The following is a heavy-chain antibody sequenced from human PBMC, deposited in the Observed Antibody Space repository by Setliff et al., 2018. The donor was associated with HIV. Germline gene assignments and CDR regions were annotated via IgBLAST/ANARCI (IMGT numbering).Heavy chain of an antibody. CDR3: ATYADRESNRFDP. Sequence: PSETLSLTCSVSGDSLSSATYYWSWIRQPPGKGLEWIGSIYYSGSTYYNPSLKSRVTISVDTSKNQFSLKLSSVTAADTAVYYCATYADRESNRFDPWGQGILVTVSS. CDR1: GDSLSSATYY. V-gene: IGHV4-39*01. J-gene: IGHJ5*02. D-gene: IGHD3-10*01. CDR2: IYYSGST.